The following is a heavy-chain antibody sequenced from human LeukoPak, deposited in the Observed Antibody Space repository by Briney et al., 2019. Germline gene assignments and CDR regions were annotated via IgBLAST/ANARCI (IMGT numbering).Heavy chain of an antibody. V-gene: IGHV4-39*07. CDR2: IYYSGST. D-gene: IGHD2-2*01. CDR1: GGSISSSSYY. J-gene: IGHJ4*02. CDR3: ARCEGNYQLPDGPLDY. Sequence: PSETLSLTCTVSGGSISSSSYYWGWIRQPPGKGLEWIGSIYYSGSTYYNPSLKSRVTISVDKSKNQFSLKLSSVTAADTAVYYCARCEGNYQLPDGPLDYWGQGTLVTVSS.